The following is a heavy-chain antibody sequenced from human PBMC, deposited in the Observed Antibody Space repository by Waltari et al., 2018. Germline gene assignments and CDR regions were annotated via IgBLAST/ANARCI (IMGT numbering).Heavy chain of an antibody. V-gene: IGHV4-4*02. J-gene: IGHJ4*02. Sequence: QLQLRQSGPGLVKPSDSLSLTCAVSGASVTSDFLWNWVRQPPGKGLAWIGQIRGDGRTNYNPSLESRVTVSMDTLNNQFSLKVSSVTAADTAVYYCARDRGRGLYLDSWGQGTLVTVS. D-gene: IGHD2-15*01. CDR2: IRGDGRT. CDR3: ARDRGRGLYLDS. CDR1: GASVTSDFL.